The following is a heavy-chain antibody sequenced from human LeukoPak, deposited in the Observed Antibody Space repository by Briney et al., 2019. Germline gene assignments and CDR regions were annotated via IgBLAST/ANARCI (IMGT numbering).Heavy chain of an antibody. D-gene: IGHD3-3*01. CDR1: GGTFSSYA. CDR3: ARSLAIFGVVIKTYYMDV. CDR2: FIPIFGTA. V-gene: IGHV1-69*05. Sequence: SVKVSCKASGGTFSSYAISWVRQAPGQGLEWMGGFIPIFGTANYAQKFQGRVTITTDESTSTAYMELSSLRSEDTAVYYCARSLAIFGVVIKTYYMDVWGKGTTVTVSS. J-gene: IGHJ6*03.